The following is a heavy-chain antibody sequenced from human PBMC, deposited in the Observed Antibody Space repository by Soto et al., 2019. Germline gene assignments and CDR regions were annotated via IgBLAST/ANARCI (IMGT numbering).Heavy chain of an antibody. Sequence: QVQLVQSGAEVKKPGSSVKVSCKASGGTFSSYAISWVRQAPGQGLEWMGGIIPIFGTANYAQKFQGRVTITADESKSTAYVELSILRSEDTAVYYCARGITMFGVVTYFDYWGQGTLVTVSS. CDR1: GGTFSSYA. CDR2: IIPIFGTA. D-gene: IGHD3-3*01. CDR3: ARGITMFGVVTYFDY. V-gene: IGHV1-69*12. J-gene: IGHJ4*02.